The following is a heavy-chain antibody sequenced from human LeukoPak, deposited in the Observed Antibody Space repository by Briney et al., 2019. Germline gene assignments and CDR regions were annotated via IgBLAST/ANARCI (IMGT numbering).Heavy chain of an antibody. CDR1: GGSISSYY. Sequence: ASETLSLTCTVSGGSISSYYWSWIRQPPGKGLEWIGYIYYSGSTNYNPSLKSRVTISVDTSKNQFSLKLSSVTAADTVVYYCARQKDINIAENYFDYWGQGTLVTVSS. CDR3: ARQKDINIAENYFDY. J-gene: IGHJ4*02. D-gene: IGHD6-13*01. CDR2: IYYSGST. V-gene: IGHV4-59*08.